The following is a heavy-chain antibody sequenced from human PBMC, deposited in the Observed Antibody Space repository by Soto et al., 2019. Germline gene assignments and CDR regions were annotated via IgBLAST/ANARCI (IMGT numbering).Heavy chain of an antibody. CDR3: AREIAYSASGAFDI. J-gene: IGHJ3*02. D-gene: IGHD1-26*01. CDR2: IYHSGST. V-gene: IGHV4-38-2*02. CDR1: GYSISSGYY. Sequence: PSETLSLTCAVSGYSISSGYYWGWIRQPPGKGLEWIGSIYHSGSTYYNPSLKSRVTISVDTSKNQFSLKLSSVTAADTAVYYCAREIAYSASGAFDIWGQGTMVT.